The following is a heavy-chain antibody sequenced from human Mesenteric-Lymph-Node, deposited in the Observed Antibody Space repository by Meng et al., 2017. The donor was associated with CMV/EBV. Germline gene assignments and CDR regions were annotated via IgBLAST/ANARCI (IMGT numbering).Heavy chain of an antibody. V-gene: IGHV3-74*01. CDR2: IAYDASVT. Sequence: CAAYGLTFSSYWMHWVRQAPGQGLVWVSRIAYDASVTDYADSVKGRFTVSRDNARGTVYLQMNSLRAEDTALYFCARGIGGGRYGLSYWGQGTLVTVSS. J-gene: IGHJ4*02. CDR3: ARGIGGGRYGLSY. CDR1: GLTFSSYW. D-gene: IGHD5-24*01.